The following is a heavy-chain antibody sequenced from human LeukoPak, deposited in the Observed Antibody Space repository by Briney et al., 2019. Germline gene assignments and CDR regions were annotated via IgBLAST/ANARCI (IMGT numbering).Heavy chain of an antibody. CDR1: GDSITSSW. D-gene: IGHD6-19*01. CDR3: ARDSRGAGPDFDY. J-gene: IGHJ4*02. Sequence: SETLSLTCTVSGDSITSSWWAWIRQPPGKGLEWIGYFYYSGTFTSYNPSLKSRVTISADTSRNQFSLKLNSVTTADTAVYYCARDSRGAGPDFDYWGQGTLVTVSS. V-gene: IGHV4-59*01. CDR2: FYYSGTFT.